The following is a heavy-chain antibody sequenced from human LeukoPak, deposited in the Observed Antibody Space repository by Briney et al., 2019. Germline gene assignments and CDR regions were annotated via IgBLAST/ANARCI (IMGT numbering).Heavy chain of an antibody. D-gene: IGHD3-22*01. Sequence: SETLSLTCTVSGGSISSYYWSWIRQPPGKGLEWIGYIYYSGSTNYNPSLKSRVTISVDTSKSQFSLKLTSVTAADTAVYYCARARYYYDSSGYYYSDYYYGMDVWGQGTTVTVSS. CDR1: GGSISSYY. J-gene: IGHJ6*02. CDR2: IYYSGST. V-gene: IGHV4-59*01. CDR3: ARARYYYDSSGYYYSDYYYGMDV.